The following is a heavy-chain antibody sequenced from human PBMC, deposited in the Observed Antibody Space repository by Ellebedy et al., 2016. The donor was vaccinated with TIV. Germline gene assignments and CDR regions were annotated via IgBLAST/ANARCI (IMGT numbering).Heavy chain of an antibody. J-gene: IGHJ4*02. CDR3: ARDRGGYTYGNFDY. D-gene: IGHD5-18*01. V-gene: IGHV3-7*01. CDR2: IKKDGSEI. Sequence: GGSLRLSXAASGFTFSSYWMNWVRQAPGKGLEWVANIKKDGSEIYYVDSVKGRFTISRDNAKNSLYLQMNSLRDEDTAVYYCARDRGGYTYGNFDYWGQGTLVTVSS. CDR1: GFTFSSYW.